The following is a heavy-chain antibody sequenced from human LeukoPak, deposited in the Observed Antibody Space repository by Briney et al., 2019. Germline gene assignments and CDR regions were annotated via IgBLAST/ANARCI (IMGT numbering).Heavy chain of an antibody. CDR3: ARGLGRGVIVRGFRY. V-gene: IGHV4-34*01. Sequence: SETLSLTCAVYGGSFSGYYWSWIRQPPGKGLEWIGEINHSGSTNYNPSLKSRVTISVDTSKNQFSLKLSSVTAADTAVYYCARGLGRGVIVRGFRYWGQGTLVTVSS. CDR2: INHSGST. CDR1: GGSFSGYY. J-gene: IGHJ4*02. D-gene: IGHD3-16*02.